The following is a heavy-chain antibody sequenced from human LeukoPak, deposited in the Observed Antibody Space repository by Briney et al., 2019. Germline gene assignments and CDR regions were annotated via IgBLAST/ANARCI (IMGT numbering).Heavy chain of an antibody. J-gene: IGHJ4*02. D-gene: IGHD3-22*01. CDR2: IYSGGST. Sequence: PGGSLRLSCAASGFTVSSNYMSWVRQAPGEGLEWVLVIYSGGSTYYADSVKGRFTISRDNSKNTLYLQMNSLRAEDTAVYYCARDLLDYYDSSGDSVVLVHGYYWGQGTLVTVSS. CDR1: GFTVSSNY. CDR3: ARDLLDYYDSSGDSVVLVHGYY. V-gene: IGHV3-66*01.